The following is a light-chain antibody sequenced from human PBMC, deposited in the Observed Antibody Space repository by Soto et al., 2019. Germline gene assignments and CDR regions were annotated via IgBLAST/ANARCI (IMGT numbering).Light chain of an antibody. J-gene: IGKJ1*01. Sequence: DIVLTQSPGTLSLSPGERASLSCRASQSVSSGHLAWYQQKPGQAPRLLIYGASTRATGIPARFSGSGSGTEFTLTISSLQYEDFAVYFCQQYNNWPPWTFGQGTKVDIK. CDR2: GAS. V-gene: IGKV3-15*01. CDR1: QSVSSGH. CDR3: QQYNNWPPWT.